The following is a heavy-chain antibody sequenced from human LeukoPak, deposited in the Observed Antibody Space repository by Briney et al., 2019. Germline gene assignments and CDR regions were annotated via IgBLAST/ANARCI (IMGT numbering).Heavy chain of an antibody. CDR3: ARLTISGAFDI. D-gene: IGHD5-24*01. CDR2: IIPIFGTA. V-gene: IGHV1-69*05. CDR1: RGTFSSYA. J-gene: IGHJ3*02. Sequence: SVKVSCKVSRGTFSSYAISWVRQAPGQGLEWMGGIIPIFGTANYAQKFQGRFTITTDESTSTAYMELSSLRSEDTAVYYCARLTISGAFDIWGQGTMVTVSS.